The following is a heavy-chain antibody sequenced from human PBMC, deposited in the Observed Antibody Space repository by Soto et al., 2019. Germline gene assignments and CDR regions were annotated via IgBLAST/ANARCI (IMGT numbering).Heavy chain of an antibody. J-gene: IGHJ6*03. CDR2: ISSSSSYI. D-gene: IGHD3-3*01. CDR3: ARDQGSYYDFWSGYYQRYYYYYMDV. V-gene: IGHV3-21*01. Sequence: PGGSLRLSCAASGFTFSSYSMNWVRQAPGKGLEWVSSISSSSSYIYYADSVKGRFTISRDNAKNSLYLQMNSLRAEDTAVYYCARDQGSYYDFWSGYYQRYYYYYMDVWGKGTTVTVSS. CDR1: GFTFSSYS.